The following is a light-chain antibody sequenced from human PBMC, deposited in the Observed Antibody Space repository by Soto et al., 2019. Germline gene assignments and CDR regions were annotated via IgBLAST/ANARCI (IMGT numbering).Light chain of an antibody. CDR3: QQYGRSPST. CDR1: QSVTSSY. J-gene: IGKJ5*01. Sequence: EIVLTQSPGTLSLSPGERATLSCRASQSVTSSYLAWYQQKFGQAPRLLIFGASSRAAGIPDRFSGSGSGTDFTLTISRLEPEDSAVYYCQQYGRSPSTFGQGTRLEIK. CDR2: GAS. V-gene: IGKV3-20*01.